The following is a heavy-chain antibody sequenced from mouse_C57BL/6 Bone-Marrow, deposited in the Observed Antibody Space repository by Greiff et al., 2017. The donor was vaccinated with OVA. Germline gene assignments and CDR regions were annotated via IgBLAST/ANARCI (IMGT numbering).Heavy chain of an antibody. CDR1: GYSITSGYY. V-gene: IGHV3-6*01. Sequence: VQLKESGPGLVKPSQSLSLTCSVTGYSITSGYYWNWIRQFPGNKLEWMGYISYDGSNNYNPSLKNRISIIRDTSKNQFFLKLNSVTTEDTATYYCAREIYYGYDEGYYYAMDYWGQGTSVTVSS. J-gene: IGHJ4*01. CDR3: AREIYYGYDEGYYYAMDY. D-gene: IGHD2-2*01. CDR2: ISYDGSN.